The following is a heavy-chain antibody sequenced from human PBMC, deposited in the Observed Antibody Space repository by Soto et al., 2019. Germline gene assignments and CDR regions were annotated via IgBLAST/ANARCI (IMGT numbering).Heavy chain of an antibody. CDR1: GYSFTTSG. D-gene: IGHD4-17*01. Sequence: ASEEVSCKASGYSFTTSGITWVRQAPGQGLEWMGWISTYNGNTNYAQKLQDRVTLTTDTSTSTAYMELRSLRSDDTAVYYCARRLYGDYDYWGQGTLVTVSS. J-gene: IGHJ4*02. CDR3: ARRLYGDYDY. CDR2: ISTYNGNT. V-gene: IGHV1-18*01.